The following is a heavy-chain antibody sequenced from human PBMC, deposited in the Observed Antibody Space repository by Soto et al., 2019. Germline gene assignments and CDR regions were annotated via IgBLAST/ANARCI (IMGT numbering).Heavy chain of an antibody. J-gene: IGHJ6*02. CDR2: IYHSGST. Sequence: PSETLSLTCAVSGGSISSSNWWSWVRQPPGKGLEWIGEIYHSGSTNYNPSLKSRVTISVDKSKNQFSLKLSSVTAADTAVYYCARVWGAMVRGVTSYYSGMDVWGEGTTVTVSS. CDR3: ARVWGAMVRGVTSYYSGMDV. V-gene: IGHV4-4*02. D-gene: IGHD3-10*01. CDR1: GGSISSSNW.